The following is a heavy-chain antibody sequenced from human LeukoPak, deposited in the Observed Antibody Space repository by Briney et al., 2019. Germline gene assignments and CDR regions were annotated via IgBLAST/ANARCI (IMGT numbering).Heavy chain of an antibody. V-gene: IGHV3-53*01. CDR3: ARLNTAMVLAFDI. CDR1: GFTVSDNY. J-gene: IGHJ3*02. CDR2: IYTGGTT. D-gene: IGHD5-18*01. Sequence: GGSLRLSCAASGFTVSDNYMSWVRQAPGKGLEWVSIIYTGGTTYYADSVRGRFTISRDSSKNTVYLQMNSLTAGDTAVYYCARLNTAMVLAFDIWGQGTMVTVSS.